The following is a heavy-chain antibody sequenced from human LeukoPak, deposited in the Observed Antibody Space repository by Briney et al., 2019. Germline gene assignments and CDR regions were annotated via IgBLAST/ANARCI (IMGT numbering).Heavy chain of an antibody. CDR1: GGSISSYY. V-gene: IGHV4-59*01. D-gene: IGHD6-13*01. CDR3: ARDDSAAGGLYGMDV. CDR2: IYYSGST. Sequence: SETLSLACTVSGGSISSYYWSWIRQPPGKGLEWIGYIYYSGSTNYNPSLKSRVTISVDTSKNQFSLKLSSVTAADTAVYYCARDDSAAGGLYGMDVWGQGTTVTVSS. J-gene: IGHJ6*02.